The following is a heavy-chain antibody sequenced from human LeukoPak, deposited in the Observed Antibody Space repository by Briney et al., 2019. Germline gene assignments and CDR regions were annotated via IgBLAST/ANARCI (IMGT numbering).Heavy chain of an antibody. J-gene: IGHJ4*02. CDR3: ARSVAGQYQLLIGRYYCDY. Sequence: SETLSLTCAVYGGSSSGYYWSWIRQPPGKGLEWIGEINHSGSTNYNPSLKSRVTISVDTSKNQFSLKLSSVTAADTAVYYCARSVAGQYQLLIGRYYCDYWGQGTLVTVSS. CDR2: INHSGST. V-gene: IGHV4-34*01. D-gene: IGHD2-2*01. CDR1: GGSSSGYY.